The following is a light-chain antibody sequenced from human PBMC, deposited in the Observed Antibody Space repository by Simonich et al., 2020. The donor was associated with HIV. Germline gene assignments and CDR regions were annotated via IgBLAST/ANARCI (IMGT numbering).Light chain of an antibody. CDR1: ALPKKY. CDR2: DDS. Sequence: SYEVTQPPSVSVSPGETARITCSGDALPKKYAYWYQQKSGQAPELVMYDDSKRPSGIPERFSGSSSGTVATLTISGAQVEDEADYYCYSTDSSGNHRVFGGGTKLTVL. J-gene: IGLJ3*02. CDR3: YSTDSSGNHRV. V-gene: IGLV3-10*01.